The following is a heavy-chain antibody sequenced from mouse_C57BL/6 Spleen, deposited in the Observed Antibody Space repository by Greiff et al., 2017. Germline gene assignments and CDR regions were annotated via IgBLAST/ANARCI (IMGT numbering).Heavy chain of an antibody. Sequence: VQLQQPGAELVKPGASVKMSCKASGYTFTSYWITWVKQRPGQGLEWIGDIYPGSGSTNYNEKFKSKATLTLDTSSSAAYMQLSSQTSANSAIYYCARSSGNYPYSYAMDYWGQGTSVTVSS. CDR2: IYPGSGST. CDR1: GYTFTSYW. CDR3: ARSSGNYPYSYAMDY. V-gene: IGHV1-55*01. D-gene: IGHD2-1*01. J-gene: IGHJ4*01.